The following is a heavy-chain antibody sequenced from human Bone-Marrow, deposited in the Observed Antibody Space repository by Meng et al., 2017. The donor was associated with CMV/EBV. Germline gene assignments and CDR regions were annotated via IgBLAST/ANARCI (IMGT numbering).Heavy chain of an antibody. CDR2: IYSSGST. V-gene: IGHV4-39*01. J-gene: IGHJ5*02. CDR1: ISNSSSY. Sequence: ISNSSSYWGLFRLPPGPGLEWIGTIYSSGSTYFNPSLKSRVSISVDSSKNQFSLRLSSVTAADTAIYYCASQEKYCSGGTCYGWFDPWGQGTLVTVSS. D-gene: IGHD2-15*01. CDR3: ASQEKYCSGGTCYGWFDP.